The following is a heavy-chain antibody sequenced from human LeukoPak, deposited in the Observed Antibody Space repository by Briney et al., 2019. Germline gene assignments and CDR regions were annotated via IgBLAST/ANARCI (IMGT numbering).Heavy chain of an antibody. Sequence: PGGSLRLSCAASGFTFSSYSMNWVRQAPGKGLEWVAIISYNGSNKYYADSVKGRFTISRDNSKNTLYLQMNSLRAEDTAVYYCAKDRSSSWTFDYWGQGTLVTVSS. V-gene: IGHV3-30*18. CDR1: GFTFSSYS. CDR3: AKDRSSSWTFDY. J-gene: IGHJ4*02. CDR2: ISYNGSNK. D-gene: IGHD6-13*01.